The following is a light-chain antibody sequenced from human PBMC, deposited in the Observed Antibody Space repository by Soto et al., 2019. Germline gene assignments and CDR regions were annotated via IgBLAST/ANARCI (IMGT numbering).Light chain of an antibody. V-gene: IGKV1-27*01. CDR3: QEYNTAPPLT. CDR1: QGISNY. J-gene: IGKJ4*01. CDR2: AAS. Sequence: DIQMTQSPSSLSASVGDRVTITCRASQGISNYLAWYQQKPGKVPKLLIYAASTLQSGVPSRFSGSGSGTDFALTISSLAPEDVATYYCQEYNTAPPLTFRGGTKVESK.